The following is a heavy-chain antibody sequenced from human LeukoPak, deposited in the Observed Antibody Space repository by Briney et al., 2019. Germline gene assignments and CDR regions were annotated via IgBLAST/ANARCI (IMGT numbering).Heavy chain of an antibody. V-gene: IGHV3-66*01. Sequence: GGSLRLSCAASGFTVSSSYMSWVRQAPGKGLEWVSVIYSGGSTYYADSVKGRFTISRDNSKNTLYLQMNSLRAEDTAVYYCARDRITMVRGVMSRSLDYWGQGTLVTVSS. D-gene: IGHD3-10*01. J-gene: IGHJ4*02. CDR3: ARDRITMVRGVMSRSLDY. CDR1: GFTVSSSY. CDR2: IYSGGST.